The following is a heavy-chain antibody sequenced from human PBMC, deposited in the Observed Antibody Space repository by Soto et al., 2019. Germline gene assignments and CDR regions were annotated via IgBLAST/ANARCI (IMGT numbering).Heavy chain of an antibody. J-gene: IGHJ4*02. Sequence: SETLCLTCTVSGGSISSGDYYWSWIRQPPGKGLEWIGYIYYSGSTYYNPSLKSRVTISVDTSNNQFSLKLSFVTAADTAVYYCARDPYGSGSYYDYWGQGTLVTVSS. D-gene: IGHD3-10*01. CDR3: ARDPYGSGSYYDY. CDR2: IYYSGST. CDR1: GGSISSGDYY. V-gene: IGHV4-30-4*01.